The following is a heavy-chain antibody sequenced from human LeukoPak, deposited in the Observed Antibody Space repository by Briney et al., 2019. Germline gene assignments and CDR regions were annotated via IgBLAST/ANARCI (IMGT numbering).Heavy chain of an antibody. Sequence: GGSLRLSCAASGFTFSSYGMHWVRQAPGKGLEWVAVISYDGSNKYYADYVKGRFTISRDISKNTLYLQMDSLRAEDTAIYYCARDWKTNSFDYWGQGTLVTVSS. CDR1: GFTFSSYG. CDR3: ARDWKTNSFDY. J-gene: IGHJ4*02. CDR2: ISYDGSNK. V-gene: IGHV3-30*03. D-gene: IGHD1-1*01.